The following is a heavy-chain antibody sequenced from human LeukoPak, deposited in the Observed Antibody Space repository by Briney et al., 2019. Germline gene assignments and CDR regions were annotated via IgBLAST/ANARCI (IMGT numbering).Heavy chain of an antibody. CDR2: INPNSGGT. CDR1: GYTFTGYY. CDR3: ARDPSYCSSTSCYTLDAFDI. D-gene: IGHD2-2*02. J-gene: IGHJ3*02. Sequence: GASVKVSCKASGYTFTGYYMHWVRRAPGQGLEWMGWINPNSGGTNYAQKLQGRVTMTTDTSTSTAYMELRSLRSDDTAVYYCARDPSYCSSTSCYTLDAFDIWGQGTMVTVSS. V-gene: IGHV1-2*02.